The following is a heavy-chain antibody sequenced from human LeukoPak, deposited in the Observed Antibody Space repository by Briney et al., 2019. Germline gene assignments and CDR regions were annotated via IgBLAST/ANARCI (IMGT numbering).Heavy chain of an antibody. Sequence: ASVKVSCKASGGTFSSYAISWVRQAPGQGLEWMGGIIPIFGTANYAQKFQGRVTITADESTSTAYMELRSLRSDDTAVYYCARVRCSSTSCPGLNWFDPWGQGTLVTVSS. V-gene: IGHV1-69*13. J-gene: IGHJ5*02. D-gene: IGHD2-2*01. CDR3: ARVRCSSTSCPGLNWFDP. CDR1: GGTFSSYA. CDR2: IIPIFGTA.